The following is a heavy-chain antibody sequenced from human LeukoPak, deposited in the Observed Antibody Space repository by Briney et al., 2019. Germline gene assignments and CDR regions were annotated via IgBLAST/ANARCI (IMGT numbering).Heavy chain of an antibody. V-gene: IGHV4-39*01. Sequence: SETLSLTCTVSGGSISSSSYYWGWIRQPPGKGLEWIGSIYYSGSTYYNPSLKSRVTISVDTSNNQFSLKLSSVTAADTAVYYCARRAGVGVVVPQMDFDYWGQGTLVTVSS. CDR3: ARRAGVGVVVPQMDFDY. J-gene: IGHJ4*02. CDR1: GGSISSSSYY. D-gene: IGHD3-22*01. CDR2: IYYSGST.